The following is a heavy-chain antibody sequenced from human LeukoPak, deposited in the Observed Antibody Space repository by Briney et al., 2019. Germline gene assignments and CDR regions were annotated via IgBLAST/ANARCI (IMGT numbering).Heavy chain of an antibody. V-gene: IGHV1-18*01. Sequence: GASVKVSCKASGYTFTSYGISWVRQASGQGLEWMGWISAYNGNTNYAQKLQGRVTMTTDTSTSTAYMELRSLRSDDTAVYYCARDPDYSKYYYYYMDVWGKGTTVTVSS. D-gene: IGHD4-11*01. CDR1: GYTFTSYG. CDR3: ARDPDYSKYYYYYMDV. CDR2: ISAYNGNT. J-gene: IGHJ6*03.